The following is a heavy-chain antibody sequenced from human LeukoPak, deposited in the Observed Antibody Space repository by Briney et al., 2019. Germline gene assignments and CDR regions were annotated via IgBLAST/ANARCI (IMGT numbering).Heavy chain of an antibody. Sequence: PGGPLRLSCAASGFTFSSYAMHWVRQAPGKGLEWVAVISYDGSNKYYADSVRGRFTISRDNSENTLYLQKNTVRAEDTAVYYCARNLGRTVSYNYWGQGTLVTVSS. CDR3: ARNLGRTVSYNY. CDR2: ISYDGSNK. D-gene: IGHD1-26*01. V-gene: IGHV3-30-3*01. J-gene: IGHJ4*02. CDR1: GFTFSSYA.